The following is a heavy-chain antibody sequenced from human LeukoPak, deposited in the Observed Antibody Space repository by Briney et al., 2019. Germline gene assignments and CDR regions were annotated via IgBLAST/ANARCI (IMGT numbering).Heavy chain of an antibody. CDR2: IYHSGST. V-gene: IGHV4-4*02. Sequence: SETLSLTCAVSGGSISTNNWWSWVRQPPGKGLEWIGEIYHSGSTNYNPSLKSPVTISVDKSKNQFSLRLSSVTAADTAVYYCARESPSTMIVVLRAFDIWGQGTMVTVSS. D-gene: IGHD3-22*01. J-gene: IGHJ3*02. CDR1: GGSISTNNW. CDR3: ARESPSTMIVVLRAFDI.